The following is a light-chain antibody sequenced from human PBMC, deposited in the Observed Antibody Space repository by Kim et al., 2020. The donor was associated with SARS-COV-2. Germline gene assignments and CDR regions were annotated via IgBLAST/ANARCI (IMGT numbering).Light chain of an antibody. CDR3: QNYNSAPRT. V-gene: IGKV1-27*01. J-gene: IGKJ1*01. CDR2: AAS. CDR1: QGISNF. Sequence: ASVGDRVTITCRASQGISNFLAWFQQKPGSAPKFLIYAASILQSWVPSRFSGSGSGTDFTLTISSLQPEDVATYYCQNYNSAPRTFGQGTKVDIK.